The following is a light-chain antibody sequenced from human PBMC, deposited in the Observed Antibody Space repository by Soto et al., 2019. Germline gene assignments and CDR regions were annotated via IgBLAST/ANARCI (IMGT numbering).Light chain of an antibody. Sequence: ESVWAQLPATRTLSPGERATLSCRASQSVGTFFAWYQQKPGQAPRLLIYDASNRATGIPARFSGSGSGTDFTLTISSLEPEDFAVYYCQQRHNWITFGQGTRLEI. V-gene: IGKV3-11*01. CDR2: DAS. J-gene: IGKJ5*01. CDR1: QSVGTF. CDR3: QQRHNWIT.